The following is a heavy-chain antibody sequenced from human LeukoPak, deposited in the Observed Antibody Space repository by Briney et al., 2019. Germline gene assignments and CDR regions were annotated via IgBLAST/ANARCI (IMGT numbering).Heavy chain of an antibody. J-gene: IGHJ1*01. CDR2: ISSGGDIM. D-gene: IGHD2/OR15-2a*01. Sequence: GGSLRLSCVGSRFTFSSYWMSWVRQAPGKGLQWVSYISSGGDIMHYADSVKGRFTSSRDNAKNSGYLEMNSLGAEDTAVYYCATNLIGAGEYFQQWGQGTLVTVSS. V-gene: IGHV3-11*01. CDR1: RFTFSSYW. CDR3: ATNLIGAGEYFQQ.